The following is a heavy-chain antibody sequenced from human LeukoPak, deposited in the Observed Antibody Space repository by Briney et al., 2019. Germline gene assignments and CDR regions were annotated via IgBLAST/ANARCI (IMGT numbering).Heavy chain of an antibody. V-gene: IGHV3-21*01. J-gene: IGHJ4*02. Sequence: PGGSLRLSCAASGFTFSSYGMSWVRQAPGKGLEWVSSISSSSSYIFYADSMKGRFSISRDNAQNSLYLQMSSLRAEDTAVYYCARQTGSGLFILPGGQGTLVTVSS. D-gene: IGHD3/OR15-3a*01. CDR2: ISSSSSYI. CDR3: ARQTGSGLFILP. CDR1: GFTFSSYG.